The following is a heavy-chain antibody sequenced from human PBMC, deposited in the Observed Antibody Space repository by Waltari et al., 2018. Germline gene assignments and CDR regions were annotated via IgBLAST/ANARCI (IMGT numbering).Heavy chain of an antibody. CDR3: AKDQGFAVTTLDY. CDR2: IWYDGSNK. CDR1: GFTFSSYG. V-gene: IGHV3-33*06. J-gene: IGHJ4*02. D-gene: IGHD4-17*01. Sequence: QVQLVESGGGVVQPGRSLRLSCAASGFTFSSYGMHWVRQAPGKGLEWVAVIWYDGSNKYYADSVKGRFTISRDNSKNTLYLQMNSLRAEDTAVYYCAKDQGFAVTTLDYWGQGTLVIVSS.